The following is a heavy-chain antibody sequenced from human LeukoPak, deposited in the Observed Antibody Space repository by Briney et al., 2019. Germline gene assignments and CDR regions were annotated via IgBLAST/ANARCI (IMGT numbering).Heavy chain of an antibody. D-gene: IGHD3-16*01. CDR3: AGGGGDPGYFDY. CDR1: GGTISSYY. Sequence: SETLSLTCTVSGGTISSYYGSWIRQPPGKGLEWIGYIYYSGSANYNPSLNSRVTISVDTSKNQFSLKLSSVTAADTAVHYCAGGGGDPGYFDYWGQGILVTVSS. J-gene: IGHJ4*02. CDR2: IYYSGSA. V-gene: IGHV4-59*01.